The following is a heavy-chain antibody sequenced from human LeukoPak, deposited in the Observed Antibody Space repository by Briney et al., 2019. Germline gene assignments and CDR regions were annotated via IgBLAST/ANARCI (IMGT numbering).Heavy chain of an antibody. CDR3: ATGAAAGVDY. CDR1: GYTLTELS. V-gene: IGHV1-24*01. Sequence: ASVTVSCKVSGYTLTELSMHWVRQAPGKGLEWMGGFDPEDGETIYAQKFRGRVTMTEDTFTDTAYMELSSLRSEDTAVYYCATGAAAGVDYWGQGTLVTVSS. CDR2: FDPEDGET. J-gene: IGHJ4*02. D-gene: IGHD6-13*01.